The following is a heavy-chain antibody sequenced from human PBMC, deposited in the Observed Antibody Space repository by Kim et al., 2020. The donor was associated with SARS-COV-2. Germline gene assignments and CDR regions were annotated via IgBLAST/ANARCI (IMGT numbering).Heavy chain of an antibody. J-gene: IGHJ5*02. D-gene: IGHD3-9*01. CDR1: GGSISSSSYY. Sequence: SETLSLTCTVSGGSISSSSYYWGWIRQPPGKGLEWIGSIYYSGSSYYNPSLKSRVTIAVDTSKNQFSLKLSSVTAADTAVYYCASHHYDILAGYYNQPNGFDAWGQGTLVTVSS. CDR2: IYYSGSS. V-gene: IGHV4-39*01. CDR3: ASHHYDILAGYYNQPNGFDA.